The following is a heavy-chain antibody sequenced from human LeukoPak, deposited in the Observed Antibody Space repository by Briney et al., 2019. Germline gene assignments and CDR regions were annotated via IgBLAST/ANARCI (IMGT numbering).Heavy chain of an antibody. CDR2: IKQDGGEK. CDR3: ARLSAGASSMTTFGY. V-gene: IGHV3-7*05. D-gene: IGHD2/OR15-2a*01. CDR1: GFTFSSYW. J-gene: IGHJ4*02. Sequence: PGGSLRLSCAASGFTFSSYWMTWVRQAPGKGLEWVASIKQDGGEKYYVDSVKGRFTISGDNAKNSLYLQMNSLRAEDTAVYYCARLSAGASSMTTFGYWGQGTLVTVSS.